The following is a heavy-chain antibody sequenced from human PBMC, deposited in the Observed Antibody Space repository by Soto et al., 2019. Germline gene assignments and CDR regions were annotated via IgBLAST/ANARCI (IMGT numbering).Heavy chain of an antibody. CDR3: AKGAGKWADY. J-gene: IGHJ4*02. D-gene: IGHD6-19*01. CDR2: IYYSGST. CDR1: GGSISSSSYY. V-gene: IGHV4-39*01. Sequence: PSETLSLTCTVSGGSISSSSYYWGWIRQPPGKGLEWIGSIYYSGSTYYNPSLKSRVTISVDTSKNQFSLKLTPVTAADTAVYHCAKGAGKWADYWGQGTLVTVSS.